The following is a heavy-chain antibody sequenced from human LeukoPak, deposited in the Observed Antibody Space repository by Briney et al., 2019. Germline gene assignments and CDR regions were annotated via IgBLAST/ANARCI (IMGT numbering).Heavy chain of an antibody. J-gene: IGHJ4*02. D-gene: IGHD4-17*01. V-gene: IGHV3-53*01. CDR3: ARRAGEYSHPYDY. CDR2: IYSGGNT. CDR1: GFTFSSYT. Sequence: GGSLRLSCAASGFTFSSYTMNWVRQAPGKGLEWVSFIYSGGNTHYSDSVKGRFTISRDNSKNTLYLQMNSLRADDTAVYYCARRAGEYSHPYDYWGQGTLVTVSS.